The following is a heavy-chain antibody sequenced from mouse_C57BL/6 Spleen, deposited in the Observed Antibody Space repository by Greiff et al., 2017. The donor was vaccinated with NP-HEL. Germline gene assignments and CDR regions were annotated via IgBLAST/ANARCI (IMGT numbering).Heavy chain of an antibody. CDR1: GYTFTSYW. CDR3: ALTTVVASGYFDV. V-gene: IGHV1-7*01. Sequence: VQLQQSGAELAKPGASVKLSCKASGYTFTSYWMHWVKQRPGQGLEWIGYINPSSGYTKYNQKFKDKATLTADKSSSKAYMQLSSLTYEDSSVYYCALTTVVASGYFDVWGTGTTVTVSS. J-gene: IGHJ1*03. CDR2: INPSSGYT. D-gene: IGHD1-1*01.